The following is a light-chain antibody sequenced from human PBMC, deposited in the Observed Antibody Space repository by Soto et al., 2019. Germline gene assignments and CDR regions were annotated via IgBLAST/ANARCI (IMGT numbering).Light chain of an antibody. CDR1: ESASTN. V-gene: IGKV3-15*01. CDR2: ATS. CDR3: QQYNKWPLT. J-gene: IGKJ4*01. Sequence: EIVMTQSPATLSVSPGERATLSCRASESASTNLAWYQQRPGQAPWLLIYATSTRATGIPARFTGSGSGTEFTRTISSLQSEEFAVYYCQQYNKWPLTFGGGTKVEIK.